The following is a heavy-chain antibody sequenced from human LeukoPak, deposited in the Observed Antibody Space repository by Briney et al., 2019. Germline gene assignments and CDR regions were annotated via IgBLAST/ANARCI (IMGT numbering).Heavy chain of an antibody. Sequence: PSETLSLTCTFAGGSISSGSYFWSWIRQPAGKGLEWIGRIYTSGSTNYNPSLKSRVTISVDTSKNQFSLKLSSVTAADTAVYYCARNDILTGYCFDYWGQGTLVTVSS. CDR3: ARNDILTGYCFDY. CDR2: IYTSGST. CDR1: GGSISSGSYF. J-gene: IGHJ4*02. D-gene: IGHD3-9*01. V-gene: IGHV4-61*02.